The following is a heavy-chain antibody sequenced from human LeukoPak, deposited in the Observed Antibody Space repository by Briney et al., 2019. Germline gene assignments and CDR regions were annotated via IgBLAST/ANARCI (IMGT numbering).Heavy chain of an antibody. CDR1: GFTFSSYW. D-gene: IGHD2-2*01. CDR3: ARDIVVVPAAMQFYYYYGMDV. Sequence: PGGSLRLSCAASGFTFSSYWMSWVRQAPGKGLEWVANIKQDGSEKYYVDSVKGRFTISRDNAKNSLYLQVNSLRAEDTAVYYCARDIVVVPAAMQFYYYYGMDVWGQGTTVTVSS. CDR2: IKQDGSEK. V-gene: IGHV3-7*01. J-gene: IGHJ6*02.